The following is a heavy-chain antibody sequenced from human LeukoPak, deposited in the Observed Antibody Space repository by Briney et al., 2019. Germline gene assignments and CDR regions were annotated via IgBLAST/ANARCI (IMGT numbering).Heavy chain of an antibody. D-gene: IGHD5-18*01. V-gene: IGHV3-23*01. Sequence: GGSLRLSCAASGFTFTNYAMSWVRQAPGKGLEWVSSIFGSGGVTHYADSVKGRFTISRDNSKNTLSLQMNSLRAEDTAVYYCAKGGPRGYSYGYLDYWGQGTLVTVSS. CDR2: IFGSGGVT. J-gene: IGHJ4*02. CDR3: AKGGPRGYSYGYLDY. CDR1: GFTFTNYA.